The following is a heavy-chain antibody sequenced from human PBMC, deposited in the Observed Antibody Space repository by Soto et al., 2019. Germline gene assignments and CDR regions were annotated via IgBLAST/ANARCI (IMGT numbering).Heavy chain of an antibody. J-gene: IGHJ4*02. CDR2: IYYSGNT. D-gene: IGHD3-10*01. CDR1: GGSISSSSYY. CDR3: ASDYGSGSYRFDF. V-gene: IGHV4-39*07. Sequence: SETLSLTCTVSGGSISSSSYYWGWIRQPPGKGLEWIGSIYYSGNTLYNPSLKSRVTISLDRSRNQFSLKLSSATAADTAVYYCASDYGSGSYRFDFWGQGTLVTVSS.